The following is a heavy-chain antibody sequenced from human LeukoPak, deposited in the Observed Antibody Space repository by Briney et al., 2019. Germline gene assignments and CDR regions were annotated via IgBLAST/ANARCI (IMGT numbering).Heavy chain of an antibody. J-gene: IGHJ4*02. CDR2: ISNRVSTI. D-gene: IGHD3-10*01. V-gene: IGHV3-48*03. Sequence: GGSLRLSCAASGSTFSSYEMNWVRQAPGKGLEWVSYISNRVSTIFYADSVKGRFTISRDNAKNSLYLQMNSLRAEDTAVYYCARDYYGSGSGFDYWGQGTLVTVSS. CDR1: GSTFSSYE. CDR3: ARDYYGSGSGFDY.